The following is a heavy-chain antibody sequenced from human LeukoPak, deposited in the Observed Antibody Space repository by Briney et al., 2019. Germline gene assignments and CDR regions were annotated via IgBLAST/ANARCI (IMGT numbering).Heavy chain of an antibody. CDR3: ARDFEDSSRGYFDL. Sequence: GASVKVSCKASGYTFTGYCMHWVRQAPGQGLEWMGWINPNSGGTNYAQKFQGRVTMTRDTSTSTAYMELSRLRSDDTAVYYCARDFEDSSRGYFDLWGRGTLVTVSS. V-gene: IGHV1-2*02. J-gene: IGHJ2*01. CDR2: INPNSGGT. CDR1: GYTFTGYC. D-gene: IGHD6-6*01.